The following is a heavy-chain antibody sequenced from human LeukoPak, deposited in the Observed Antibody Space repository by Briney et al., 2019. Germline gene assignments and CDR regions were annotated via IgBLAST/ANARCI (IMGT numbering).Heavy chain of an antibody. CDR2: FYYSGGN. J-gene: IGHJ4*02. CDR1: GASLSSYY. Sequence: SETLSLTCTVSGASLSSYYWNWVRQAPGKGLEWIGYFYYSGGNFYHPSLKGRVTMSGDTSKSQVYLNLTSVTAADTAMYYCARARGGSVATRYLDSWGRGTLVSVSP. D-gene: IGHD4-23*01. CDR3: ARARGGSVATRYLDS. V-gene: IGHV4-59*01.